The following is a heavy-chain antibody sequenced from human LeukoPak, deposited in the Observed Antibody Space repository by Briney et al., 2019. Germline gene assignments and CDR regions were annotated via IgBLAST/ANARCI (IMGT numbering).Heavy chain of an antibody. CDR2: IRSKAYGGTT. J-gene: IGHJ5*02. Sequence: GGSLRLSCTASGFTFGDYAMSWFRQAPGKGLEWVGFIRSKAYGGTTEYAASVKGRFTISRDDSKSIAYLQMNSLKTEDTAVYYCTRAVGATRDWFDPWGQGTLVTVSS. D-gene: IGHD1-26*01. CDR3: TRAVGATRDWFDP. V-gene: IGHV3-49*03. CDR1: GFTFGDYA.